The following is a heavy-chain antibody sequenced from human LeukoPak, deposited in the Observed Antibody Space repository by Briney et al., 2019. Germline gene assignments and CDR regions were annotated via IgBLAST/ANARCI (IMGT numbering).Heavy chain of an antibody. D-gene: IGHD1-26*01. Sequence: PGRSLRLSCTASGFTFGDYAMSWFRQAPGKGLEWVSVIYSGGSTYYADSVKGRFTISRDNSKNTLYLQMNSLRAEDTAVYYCAKVAEVGATGYYYYMDVWGKGTTVTISS. CDR3: AKVAEVGATGYYYYMDV. V-gene: IGHV3-66*01. J-gene: IGHJ6*03. CDR2: IYSGGST. CDR1: GFTFGDYA.